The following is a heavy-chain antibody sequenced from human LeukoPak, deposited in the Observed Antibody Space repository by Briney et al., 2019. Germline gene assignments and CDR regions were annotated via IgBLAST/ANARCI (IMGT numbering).Heavy chain of an antibody. J-gene: IGHJ3*02. D-gene: IGHD2-15*01. CDR2: ISGSGDNT. Sequence: GGSLRLSCAASGFTFSSYAMNWVRQAPGKGLEWISSISGSGDNTYYADSVKGRFTISRDNSKNSLYLQMNSLRAEDTAVYYCARAGCGWVLTPCDAFDIWGQGTMVTVSS. CDR1: GFTFSSYA. CDR3: ARAGCGWVLTPCDAFDI. V-gene: IGHV3-23*01.